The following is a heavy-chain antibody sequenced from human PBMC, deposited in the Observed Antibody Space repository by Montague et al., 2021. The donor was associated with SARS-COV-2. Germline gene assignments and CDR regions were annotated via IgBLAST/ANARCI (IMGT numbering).Heavy chain of an antibody. Sequence: SLRLSCAASGSTFSSYAMHWVRQAPGKGLEWVAVISYDGSNKYYADSVKGRFTISRDNSKNTLYLQMNSLRAEDTAVYYCARVIGDGMDVWGQGTTVTVSS. CDR2: ISYDGSNK. J-gene: IGHJ6*02. CDR3: ARVIGDGMDV. V-gene: IGHV3-30-3*01. CDR1: GSTFSSYA. D-gene: IGHD1-26*01.